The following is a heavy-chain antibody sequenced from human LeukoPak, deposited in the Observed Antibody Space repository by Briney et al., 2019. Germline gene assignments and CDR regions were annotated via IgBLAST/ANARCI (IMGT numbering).Heavy chain of an antibody. CDR2: ISSSTSYI. Sequence: GGSLRLSCAASGFTFSSYWMHWVRQAPGKGLEWVSSISSSTSYIYYADSVKGRFTISRDNSKNSLYLQMNSLRAEDTAVYYCARALIGYYFDYWGQGTLVTVSS. CDR1: GFTFSSYW. J-gene: IGHJ4*02. D-gene: IGHD2-8*01. V-gene: IGHV3-21*06. CDR3: ARALIGYYFDY.